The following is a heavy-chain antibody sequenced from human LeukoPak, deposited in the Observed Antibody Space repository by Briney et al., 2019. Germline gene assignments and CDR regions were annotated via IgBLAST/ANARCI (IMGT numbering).Heavy chain of an antibody. CDR2: INPNSAGT. V-gene: IGHV1-2*02. D-gene: IGHD5-12*01. CDR1: GYTFTGYY. CDR3: ASESGLRWGGFDP. Sequence: GASVKVSCKASGYTFTGYYMHWVRQAPGQGLEWMGWINPNSAGTNYAQKFQGRVTMTRDTSISTAYMELSRLKSDDTAVYYCASESGLRWGGFDPWGQGTLVTVSS. J-gene: IGHJ5*02.